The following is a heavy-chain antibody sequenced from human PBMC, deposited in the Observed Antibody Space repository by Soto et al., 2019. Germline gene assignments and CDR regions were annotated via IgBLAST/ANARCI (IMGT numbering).Heavy chain of an antibody. CDR1: GFSFRDYW. CDR2: IKQDGSEK. CDR3: ARGKDGRRAGTYYFDMDV. Sequence: GSLRLSCAASGFSFRDYWMTWVRQAPGKGLDWVANIKQDGSEKYYLDSLKGRFTISRDNAKNSVYLLMNSLRAEDTAVYYCARGKDGRRAGTYYFDMDVWGKGTTVTAP. V-gene: IGHV3-7*01. J-gene: IGHJ6*03. D-gene: IGHD1-1*01.